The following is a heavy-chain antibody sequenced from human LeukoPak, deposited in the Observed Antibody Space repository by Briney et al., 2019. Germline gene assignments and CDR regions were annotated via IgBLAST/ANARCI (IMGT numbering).Heavy chain of an antibody. Sequence: GASVKVSCKASGYTFISHYMHWVRQAPGQGLEWMGIINPGGGTTTYAQKFQGRVTMTRDTSTSTVNMELSSLRSEGTAVYYCARDEGYCSGGRCYPFDYWGQGTLVTVSS. CDR1: GYTFISHY. CDR3: ARDEGYCSGGRCYPFDY. D-gene: IGHD2-15*01. V-gene: IGHV1-46*01. J-gene: IGHJ4*02. CDR2: INPGGGTT.